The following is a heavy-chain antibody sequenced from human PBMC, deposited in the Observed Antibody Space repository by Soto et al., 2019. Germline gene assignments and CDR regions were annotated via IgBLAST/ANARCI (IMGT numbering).Heavy chain of an antibody. CDR2: INPNGGST. V-gene: IGHV1-46*03. CDR1: GYTFINYY. J-gene: IGHJ6*03. Sequence: QVELVQSGAEVKKPGASVKVSCKASGYTFINYYIHWVRQAPGQGLEWMGVINPNGGSTVYAQKFQRRVTLTRDTSTSTVYVELSSLRSDDTAVYFCVRATAARQRDYSYHYYLHIWGKGTTVTVSS. D-gene: IGHD6-6*01. CDR3: VRATAARQRDYSYHYYLHI.